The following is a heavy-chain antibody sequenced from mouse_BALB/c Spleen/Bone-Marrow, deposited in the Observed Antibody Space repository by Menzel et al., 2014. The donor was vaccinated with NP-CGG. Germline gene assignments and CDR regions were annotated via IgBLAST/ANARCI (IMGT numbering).Heavy chain of an antibody. CDR3: AREDYGAWFAY. CDR2: INPYSDYT. V-gene: IGHV1S45*01. J-gene: IGHJ3*01. D-gene: IGHD1-2*01. CDR1: GYTFTKHH. Sequence: DVQLQESGAELVRPGASVKISCKAFGYTFTKHHINWVKQRPGQGLDWIGYINPYSDYTSYNQKFKGKATLTVDKSSSTAYMDLSSLTSEDSAVYYCAREDYGAWFAYWGQGTLVTVSA.